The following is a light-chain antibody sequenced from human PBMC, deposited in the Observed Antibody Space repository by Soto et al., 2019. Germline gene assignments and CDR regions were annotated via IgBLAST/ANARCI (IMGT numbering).Light chain of an antibody. Sequence: IHLTLSPSTLSASIGDRVTLTCRASQSLNTRLAWYQQRPGKAPKLLIYDASTLESGVPSRFSGGGSGTEFTLTISSLQPDDFATYYCQQYNSYSKTFGQGTKVDI. CDR1: QSLNTR. CDR3: QQYNSYSKT. J-gene: IGKJ1*01. V-gene: IGKV1-5*01. CDR2: DAS.